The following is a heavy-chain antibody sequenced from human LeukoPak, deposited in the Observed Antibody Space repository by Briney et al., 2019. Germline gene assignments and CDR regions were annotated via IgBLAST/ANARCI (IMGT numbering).Heavy chain of an antibody. CDR3: AKGGSPAMLDY. V-gene: IGHV3-30*02. J-gene: IGHJ4*02. CDR2: IPYDGSNK. Sequence: GGSLRLSRAASGFTFSSYGMHWVRQAPGKGLEWVAFIPYDGSNKYYPDSLKGRFTISRDNSKNTLYLQMNSLRADDTAVYYCAKGGSPAMLDYWGQGTLVAVSS. CDR1: GFTFSSYG. D-gene: IGHD2-2*01.